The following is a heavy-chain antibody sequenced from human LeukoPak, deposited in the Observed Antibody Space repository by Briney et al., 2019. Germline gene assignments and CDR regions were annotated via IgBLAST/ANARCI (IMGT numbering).Heavy chain of an antibody. J-gene: IGHJ6*02. CDR1: GGSTFRKYD. V-gene: IGHV3-23*01. CDR3: AKGRIAVARYYGMDV. D-gene: IGHD6-19*01. CDR2: IGGSGGRT. Sequence: GGSLRLSCAASGGSTFRKYDLNWVRQAPGKGLEWVSSIGGSGGRTYYADSVTGRFSISRDNSKNMVYLQMNSLRAADTAVYYCAKGRIAVARYYGMDVWGQGTTVTVFS.